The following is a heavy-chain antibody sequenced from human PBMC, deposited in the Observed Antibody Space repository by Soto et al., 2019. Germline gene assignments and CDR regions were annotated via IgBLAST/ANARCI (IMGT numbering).Heavy chain of an antibody. J-gene: IGHJ2*01. Sequence: PGGSLRLSCAASGFTFTNYWLSWVRQAPGKGLERVANIKQDGSEKNYKDSVKGRLTISRDNARNSLSLQMNSLRAEDTAVYYCARRATTSAGYFDLWGRGTLVTVSS. CDR1: GFTFTNYW. D-gene: IGHD1-26*01. CDR2: IKQDGSEK. V-gene: IGHV3-7*01. CDR3: ARRATTSAGYFDL.